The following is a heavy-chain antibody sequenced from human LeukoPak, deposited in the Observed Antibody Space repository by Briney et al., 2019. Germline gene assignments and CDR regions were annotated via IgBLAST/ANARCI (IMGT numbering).Heavy chain of an antibody. CDR1: GFAFSSYA. Sequence: GGSLRLSCAASGFAFSSYAMSWVRQAPGKGLEWVSSISGSGGSTHYADSMKGRFTISRDNSKITLYLQMNSLRVEDTAVYYCAKDSDAVTTCLDSWGQGTLVAVYS. CDR2: ISGSGGST. D-gene: IGHD4-17*01. CDR3: AKDSDAVTTCLDS. V-gene: IGHV3-23*01. J-gene: IGHJ4*02.